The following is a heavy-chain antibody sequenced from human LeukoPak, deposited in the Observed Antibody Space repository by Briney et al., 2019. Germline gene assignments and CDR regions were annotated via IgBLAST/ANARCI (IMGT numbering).Heavy chain of an antibody. D-gene: IGHD6-19*01. Sequence: SETLSLTCTVSGASIRGGGYYWSWIRRHPGKGLEWIGYIYNSRSTSYNPSLRSRVSISVDTSKSQFSLRLSSVTAADTAVYYCARFHSSAYFEEFDPWGQGTLVTVSS. V-gene: IGHV4-31*03. CDR2: IYNSRST. J-gene: IGHJ5*02. CDR3: ARFHSSAYFEEFDP. CDR1: GASIRGGGYY.